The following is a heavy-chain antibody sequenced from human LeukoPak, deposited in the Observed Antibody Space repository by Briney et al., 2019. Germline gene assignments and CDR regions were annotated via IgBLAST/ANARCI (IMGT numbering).Heavy chain of an antibody. CDR2: INHSGST. CDR3: ARACRTYSSSSEYYYYYMDV. J-gene: IGHJ6*03. V-gene: IGHV4-34*01. Sequence: SETLSLTCAVYGGSFSGYYWSWIRQPPGKGLEWIGEINHSGSTNYNPSLKSRVTISVDTSKNQFSLKLSSVTAADTAVYYCARACRTYSSSSEYYYYYMDVWGKGTTATVSS. CDR1: GGSFSGYY. D-gene: IGHD6-6*01.